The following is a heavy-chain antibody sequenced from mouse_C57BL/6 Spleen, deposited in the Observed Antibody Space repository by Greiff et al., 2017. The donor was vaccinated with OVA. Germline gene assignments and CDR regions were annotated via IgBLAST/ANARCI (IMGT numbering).Heavy chain of an antibody. CDR1: GYTFTSYW. J-gene: IGHJ2*01. V-gene: IGHV1-64*01. CDR3: ARVDYGSRGYFDY. D-gene: IGHD1-1*01. CDR2: IHPNSGST. Sequence: QVQLQQPGAELVKPGASVKLSCKASGYTFTSYWMHWVKQRPGQGLEWIGMIHPNSGSTNYNEKFKSKATLTVDKSSSTAYMQLSSLTSEDSAVYYCARVDYGSRGYFDYWGQGTTLTVSS.